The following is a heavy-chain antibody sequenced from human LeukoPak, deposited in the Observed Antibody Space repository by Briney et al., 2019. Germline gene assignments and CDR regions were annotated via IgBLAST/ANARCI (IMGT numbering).Heavy chain of an antibody. CDR1: GFTFSNHA. V-gene: IGHV3-21*01. CDR2: IDGRSTDI. CDR3: ARRCYYDSSGYDY. D-gene: IGHD3-22*01. J-gene: IGHJ4*02. Sequence: PGGSLRLSCAASGFTFSNHAMNWVRQAPGQGLEWVSSIDGRSTDIYYADSVKGRFTISRDNAKNSLYLQMHSLRAEDTAVYYCARRCYYDSSGYDYWGQGTLVTVSS.